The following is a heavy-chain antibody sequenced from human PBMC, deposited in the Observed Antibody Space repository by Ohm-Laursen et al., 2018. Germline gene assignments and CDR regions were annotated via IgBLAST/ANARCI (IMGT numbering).Heavy chain of an antibody. CDR1: GYTLTELS. V-gene: IGHV1-46*04. J-gene: IGHJ4*02. D-gene: IGHD6-19*01. CDR2: INSSSGST. CDR3: ARGFPSSGWYSFDY. Sequence: SVKVSCKVSGYTLTELSMHWVRQAPGQGLEWMGIINSSSGSTRYAQKLQGRVTMTRDTSTSTVYMELSSLRSEDTAVYYCARGFPSSGWYSFDYWGQGTLVTVSS.